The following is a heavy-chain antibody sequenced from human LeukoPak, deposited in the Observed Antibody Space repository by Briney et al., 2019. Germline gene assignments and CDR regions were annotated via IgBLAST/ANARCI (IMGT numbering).Heavy chain of an antibody. J-gene: IGHJ4*02. Sequence: PGRSLRLSCAASGFTFDDYAMHWVRQAPGKGLEWVSGISWNSGSIGYADSVKGRFTISRDNAKNSLYLQMNSLRAEDTALYYCAKAYCSGGSCYQSLEYYFDYWGQGTLVTVSS. V-gene: IGHV3-9*01. CDR1: GFTFDDYA. CDR2: ISWNSGSI. D-gene: IGHD2-15*01. CDR3: AKAYCSGGSCYQSLEYYFDY.